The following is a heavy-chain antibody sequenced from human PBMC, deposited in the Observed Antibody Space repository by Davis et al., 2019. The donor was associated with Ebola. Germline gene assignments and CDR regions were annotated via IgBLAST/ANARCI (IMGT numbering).Heavy chain of an antibody. CDR3: ARGANSSGWYRGY. V-gene: IGHV3-66*01. D-gene: IGHD6-19*01. Sequence: PGGSLRLSCAASGFTFSSYWMSWVRRAPGKGLEWVSLIYSDGSTYYADSVKGRFTISRDNSKNTLYLKMNSLRAEDTAVYYCARGANSSGWYRGYWGQGTLVTVSS. J-gene: IGHJ4*02. CDR1: GFTFSSYW. CDR2: IYSDGST.